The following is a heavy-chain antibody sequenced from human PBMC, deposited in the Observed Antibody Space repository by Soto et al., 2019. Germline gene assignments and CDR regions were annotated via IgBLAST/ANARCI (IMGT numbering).Heavy chain of an antibody. CDR2: MYYSGST. D-gene: IGHD3-10*01. CDR1: GGSISSYY. Sequence: SETLSLTCTVSGGSISSYYWSWIRQPPGKGLEWIGYMYYSGSTKYNPSLKSRVTISVDTSKNQLSLKLSSVTAADTAVYYCARRGYYGSGSFGYYYYMDVWGKGTTVTAP. CDR3: ARRGYYGSGSFGYYYYMDV. V-gene: IGHV4-59*08. J-gene: IGHJ6*03.